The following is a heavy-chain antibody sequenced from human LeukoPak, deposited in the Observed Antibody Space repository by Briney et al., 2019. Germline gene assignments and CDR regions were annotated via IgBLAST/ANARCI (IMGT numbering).Heavy chain of an antibody. CDR3: ARDFFHGHCSGLTCFLLDS. J-gene: IGHJ4*02. V-gene: IGHV1-18*01. D-gene: IGHD2-15*01. CDR1: GYTFTRYG. Sequence: ASVKVSCKASGYTFTRYGITWVRQAPGQGLELMGWISAYNGNTNYAQKFQGRLTVTTDTSTNTAYMELRSLRPDDTAVYYCARDFFHGHCSGLTCFLLDSWGQGSLVTVSS. CDR2: ISAYNGNT.